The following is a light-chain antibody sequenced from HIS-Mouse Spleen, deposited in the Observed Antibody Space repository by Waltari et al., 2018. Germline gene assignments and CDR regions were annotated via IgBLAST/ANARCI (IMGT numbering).Light chain of an antibody. CDR1: SSDVGSYNL. J-gene: IGLJ3*02. CDR3: CSYAGSSTLV. V-gene: IGLV2-23*01. CDR2: EGS. Sequence: QSALTQPASVSGSPGQSITISCTGTSSDVGSYNLFSWYQQPPGKAPKLMIYEGSKRPSGVSHRFSGSKSGNTASLTISGLQAEDEADYYCCSYAGSSTLVFGGGTKLTVL.